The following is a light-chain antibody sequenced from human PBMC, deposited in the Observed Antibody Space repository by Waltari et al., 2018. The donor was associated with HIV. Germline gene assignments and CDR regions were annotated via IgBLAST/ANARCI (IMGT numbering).Light chain of an antibody. V-gene: IGLV3-21*04. CDR2: DES. CDR1: NIGSKS. J-gene: IGLJ3*02. CDR3: QVWDSSSDHRV. Sequence: SYVLTQPPSVSVAPGKTARITCGGNNIGSKSVHWYQQKPGQAPVLGIYDESDRPSGIPERFSGSNSGNTATLTISRVEDGDEADYYCQVWDSSSDHRVFGGGTKLTVL.